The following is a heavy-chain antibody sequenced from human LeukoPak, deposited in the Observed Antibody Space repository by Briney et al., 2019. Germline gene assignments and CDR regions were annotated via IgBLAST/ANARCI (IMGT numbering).Heavy chain of an antibody. CDR3: ARGGWYQDS. Sequence: SETLSLTCTVSGGSMSNYYWSWFRQPPGKGLEWIGYIYYSGNTNYNSSLKSRVTLSVDTSKNQFSLKLISVTAADTAVYYCARGGWYQDSWGQGMLVTVSS. V-gene: IGHV4-59*12. CDR2: IYYSGNT. J-gene: IGHJ4*02. CDR1: GGSMSNYY. D-gene: IGHD6-19*01.